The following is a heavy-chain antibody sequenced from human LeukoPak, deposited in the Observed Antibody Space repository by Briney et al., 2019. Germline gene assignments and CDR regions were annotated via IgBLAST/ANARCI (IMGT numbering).Heavy chain of an antibody. D-gene: IGHD3-10*01. CDR3: ARLRGGAY. CDR1: GFTFSTYW. V-gene: IGHV3-7*01. Sequence: GGSLRLSCAASGFTFSTYWMTWVRQAPGKGLERVANTKQDGGETYYVDSVKGRFTISRDNAKNSLYLQMNSLRAEDTALYYCARLRGGAYWGQGTLVTVSS. J-gene: IGHJ4*02. CDR2: TKQDGGET.